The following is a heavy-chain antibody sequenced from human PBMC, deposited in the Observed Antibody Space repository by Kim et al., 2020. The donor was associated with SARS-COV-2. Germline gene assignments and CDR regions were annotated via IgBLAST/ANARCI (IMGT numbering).Heavy chain of an antibody. CDR2: IYYGGST. V-gene: IGHV4-39*01. CDR3: ATSTGDYGRFDY. D-gene: IGHD4-17*01. J-gene: IGHJ4*02. Sequence: SETLSLTCTVSGGSISTSSYYWGWIRQPPGKGLEWIGKIYYGGSTYYNPSLKSRLTISVDTSKNQFSLKLSSVTAADTAVYYCATSTGDYGRFDYWGQGT. CDR1: GGSISTSSYY.